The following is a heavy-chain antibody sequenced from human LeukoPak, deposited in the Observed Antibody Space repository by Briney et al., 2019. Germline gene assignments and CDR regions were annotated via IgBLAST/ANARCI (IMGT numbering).Heavy chain of an antibody. J-gene: IGHJ6*03. CDR2: IYTSGST. D-gene: IGHD3-3*01. CDR1: GGSISSYY. Sequence: PSETLSLTCTVSGGSISSYYWSWIRQPAGKGLEWIGRIYTSGSTNYNPSLKSRVTMSVDTSKNQFSLKLSSVTAADTAAYYCARVFWSGYSTYYYYYMDVWGKGTTVTVSS. CDR3: ARVFWSGYSTYYYYYMDV. V-gene: IGHV4-4*07.